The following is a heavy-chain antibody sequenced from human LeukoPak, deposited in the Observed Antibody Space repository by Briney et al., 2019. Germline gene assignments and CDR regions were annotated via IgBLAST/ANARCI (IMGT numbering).Heavy chain of an antibody. J-gene: IGHJ4*02. V-gene: IGHV1-18*01. CDR3: ARDRMGTMSEPDDY. CDR2: ISAYNGNT. Sequence: GASVKVSCKASGYTFTSYGISWVRRAPGQGLEWMGWISAYNGNTNYAQKLQGRVTMTTDTSTSTAYMELRSLRSDDTAVYYCARDRMGTMSEPDDYWGQGTLVTVSS. CDR1: GYTFTSYG. D-gene: IGHD1-7*01.